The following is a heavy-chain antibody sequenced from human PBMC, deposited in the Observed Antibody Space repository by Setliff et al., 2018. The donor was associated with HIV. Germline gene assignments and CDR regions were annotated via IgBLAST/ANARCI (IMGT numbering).Heavy chain of an antibody. J-gene: IGHJ6*03. CDR1: GGSIRSGSDY. Sequence: LSLTCTVSGGSIRSGSDYWSWIRQPAGKGLEWIGHIYTSGSTKYNPSLKSRATISEDRSKNYFSLRLTSVTAADTAVYFCARGKVFSGYYYYYYYMDVWGKGATVTVSS. CDR2: IYTSGST. D-gene: IGHD3-9*01. CDR3: ARGKVFSGYYYYYYYMDV. V-gene: IGHV4-61*09.